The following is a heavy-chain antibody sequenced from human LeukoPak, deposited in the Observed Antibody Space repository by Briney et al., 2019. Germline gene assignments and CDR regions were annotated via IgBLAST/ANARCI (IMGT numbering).Heavy chain of an antibody. D-gene: IGHD3-9*01. CDR1: GFTFDDYG. J-gene: IGHJ4*02. CDR3: ARTPPYLRYFDWLLYGGYYFDY. V-gene: IGHV3-20*04. Sequence: PGGSLRLSCAASGFTFDDYGVSWVRQAPGKGLEWVSGINWNGGSTGYADSVKGRFTISRDNAKNSLYLQMNGLRAEDTALYYCARTPPYLRYFDWLLYGGYYFDYWGQGTLVTVSS. CDR2: INWNGGST.